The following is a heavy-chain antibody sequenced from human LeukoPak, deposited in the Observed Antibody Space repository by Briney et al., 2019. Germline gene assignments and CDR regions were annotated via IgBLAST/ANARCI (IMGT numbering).Heavy chain of an antibody. J-gene: IGHJ4*02. CDR3: AKPVAGTGYFDY. CDR2: LSFSGLTT. D-gene: IGHD6-19*01. Sequence: PGGSLRLSCAASGFTFINYAMNWVRQAPGKGLEWVSALSFSGLTTYYADSVKGRFTISRDNSKNTLYLQMNSLRAEDTAVYYCAKPVAGTGYFDYWGQGTLVTVSS. V-gene: IGHV3-23*01. CDR1: GFTFINYA.